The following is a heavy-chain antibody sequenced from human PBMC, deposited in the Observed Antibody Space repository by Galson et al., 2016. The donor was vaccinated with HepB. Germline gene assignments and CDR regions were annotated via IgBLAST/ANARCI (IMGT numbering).Heavy chain of an antibody. Sequence: SLRLSCAASGFTFSSYPMIWVRQAPGKGLEWVSAISVSGGNTYYADSVKGRFTISRDNAKNTLYLQMNNLRAEDTAVYYCVNLGTTRTWGQGTQVTVSS. CDR1: GFTFSSYP. CDR3: VNLGTTRT. CDR2: ISVSGGNT. D-gene: IGHD1-26*01. J-gene: IGHJ5*02. V-gene: IGHV3-23*01.